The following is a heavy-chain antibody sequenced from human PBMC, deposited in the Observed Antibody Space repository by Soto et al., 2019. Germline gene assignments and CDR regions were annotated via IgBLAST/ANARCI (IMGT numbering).Heavy chain of an antibody. CDR1: GVSFSGYY. V-gene: IGHV4-34*01. CDR3: ARGDLGSSWYRYYYGMDV. D-gene: IGHD6-13*01. Sequence: SATLSLTCSVYGVSFSGYYWSWIRPPPGKGLEWIGEINHSGSTNYNPSLKSRVTISVDTSKNQFSLKLCSVTAADTAVYYCARGDLGSSWYRYYYGMDVWGQGTTVNVSS. J-gene: IGHJ6*02. CDR2: INHSGST.